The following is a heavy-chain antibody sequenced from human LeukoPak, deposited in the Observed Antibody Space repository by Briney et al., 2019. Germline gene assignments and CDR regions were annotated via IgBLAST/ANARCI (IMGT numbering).Heavy chain of an antibody. CDR1: GGSISSYY. CDR2: IYGSGST. D-gene: IGHD1-1*01. Sequence: SETLSLTCTVSGGSISSYYWSWIRQPPGKGLEWIGHIYGSGSTNYNPSLKSRVALSVDTSKNQFSLKLSSVTAADTAVYYCAREGTSGTHLNWFDPWGQGTLVTVSS. J-gene: IGHJ5*02. V-gene: IGHV4-59*01. CDR3: AREGTSGTHLNWFDP.